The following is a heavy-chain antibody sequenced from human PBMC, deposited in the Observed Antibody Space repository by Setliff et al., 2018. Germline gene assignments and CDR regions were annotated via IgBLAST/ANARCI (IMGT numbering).Heavy chain of an antibody. Sequence: LRLSCAASGFTFSTFWMAWVRQSPGKGLEWVGRIKFISQGGTTDYAAPVKGRFTISRDDSKNTLYLQMNSLKTEDTAVYYCISLWLGYYGLDVWGQGTTVTVSS. CDR2: IKFISQGGTT. V-gene: IGHV3-15*01. CDR3: ISLWLGYYGLDV. D-gene: IGHD5-18*01. CDR1: GFTFSTFW. J-gene: IGHJ6*02.